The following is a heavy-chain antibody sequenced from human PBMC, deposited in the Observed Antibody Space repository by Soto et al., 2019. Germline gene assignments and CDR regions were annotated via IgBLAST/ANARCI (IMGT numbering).Heavy chain of an antibody. CDR3: ASSSLYGIDV. V-gene: IGHV4-30-4*01. Sequence: LSLPCSVSGRSIRRGYYYWSWIREPPGRALEGIGNIYYSGNHYYHPSHKSRLILSRDTPTNKLPLKVVSVTAAYTAVYYCASSSLYGIDVWGQG. CDR1: GRSIRRGYYY. J-gene: IGHJ6*02. CDR2: IYYSGNH.